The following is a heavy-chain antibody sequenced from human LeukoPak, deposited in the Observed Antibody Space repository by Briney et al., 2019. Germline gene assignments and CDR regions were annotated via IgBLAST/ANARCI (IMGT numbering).Heavy chain of an antibody. CDR3: ARGDIVVVPAATFNFDY. Sequence: SETLSLTCTVSGGSISSYYWSWIRQPPGKGLEWIGYIYYSGSTNYNPSLKSRVTISVDTSKHQFSQNLSSVPAAHTPVFHCARGDIVVVPAATFNFDYWGQGTLVTVSS. D-gene: IGHD2-2*01. V-gene: IGHV4-59*13. J-gene: IGHJ4*02. CDR2: IYYSGST. CDR1: GGSISSYY.